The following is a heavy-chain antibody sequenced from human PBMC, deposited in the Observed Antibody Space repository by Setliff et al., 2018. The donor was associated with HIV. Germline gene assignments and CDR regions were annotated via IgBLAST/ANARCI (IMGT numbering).Heavy chain of an antibody. CDR3: VRVRAARRGWFDP. D-gene: IGHD6-6*01. J-gene: IGHJ5*02. CDR1: GGSISSGSYF. V-gene: IGHV4-61*10. CDR2: IFYSGST. Sequence: PSETLFLTCTVSGGSISSGSYFWTWIRQPAGKGLEWIGRIFYSGSTNYNPSLKSRVTISLDTSKNQFSLNLSSVTAADTAVYYCVRVRAARRGWFDPWGQGTLVTVSS.